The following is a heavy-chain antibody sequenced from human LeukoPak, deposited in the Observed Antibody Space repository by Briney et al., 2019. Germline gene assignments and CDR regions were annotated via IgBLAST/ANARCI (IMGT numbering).Heavy chain of an antibody. J-gene: IGHJ4*02. CDR1: GFTFSSYW. V-gene: IGHV3-7*04. D-gene: IGHD3-10*01. CDR3: ASDREYYYGSGSFDY. CDR2: IKQDGSEK. Sequence: GGALRLSCAASGFTFSSYWMSWVRQAPGKGLEWVANIKQDGSEKYYVDSVKGRFTISRDNAKNSLYLQMNSLRAEDTAVYHCASDREYYYGSGSFDYWGQGTLVTVSS.